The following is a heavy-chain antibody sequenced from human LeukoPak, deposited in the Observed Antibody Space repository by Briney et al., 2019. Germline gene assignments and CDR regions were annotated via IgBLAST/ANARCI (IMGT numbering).Heavy chain of an antibody. CDR1: GGTFSSYA. D-gene: IGHD2-15*01. V-gene: IGHV1-69*04. CDR3: ARVVVVAASTYYYGMGV. J-gene: IGHJ6*02. CDR2: IIPILGIA. Sequence: SVKVSCKASGGTFSSYAISWVRQAPGQGLEWMGRIIPILGIANYAQKFQGRVTITADKSTSTAYMELSSLRSEDTAVYYCARVVVVAASTYYYGMGVWGQGTTVTVSS.